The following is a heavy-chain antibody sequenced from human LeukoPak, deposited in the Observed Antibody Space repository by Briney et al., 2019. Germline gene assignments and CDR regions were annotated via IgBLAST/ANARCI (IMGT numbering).Heavy chain of an antibody. J-gene: IGHJ3*02. V-gene: IGHV4-4*07. D-gene: IGHD4-11*01. CDR2: IYTSGST. CDR1: GGSIGSYY. CDR3: ARVWETTVAFDI. Sequence: SETLSLTCTVSGGSIGSYYWSWIRQPAGKGLEWIGRIYTSGSTNYNPSLKSRVTMSVDTSKNQFSLKLSSVTAADTAVYYCARVWETTVAFDIWGQGTMVTVSS.